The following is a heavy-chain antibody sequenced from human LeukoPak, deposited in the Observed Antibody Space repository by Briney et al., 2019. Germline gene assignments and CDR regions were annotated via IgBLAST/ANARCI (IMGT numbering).Heavy chain of an antibody. CDR3: ARDQQTRGYSYGCDY. CDR2: ISPSGGST. V-gene: IGHV1-46*01. CDR1: GYTFTSYY. Sequence: ASVKVSCKASGYTFTSYYMHWVRQAPGQGLEWMGIISPSGGSTSYAQKFQGRVTMTRDTSTSTVYMELSSLRSEDTAVYYCARDQQTRGYSYGCDYWGQGTLVTVSS. D-gene: IGHD5-18*01. J-gene: IGHJ4*02.